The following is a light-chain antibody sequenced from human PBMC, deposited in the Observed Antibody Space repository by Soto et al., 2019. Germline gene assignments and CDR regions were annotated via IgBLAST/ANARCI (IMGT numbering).Light chain of an antibody. J-gene: IGLJ3*02. Sequence: QYALTQPASVSGSPGQSITISCTGTSSDVGTYNLVSWYQHHPGKAPKLMVYEGTKRPSGVSKRFSGSKSGNTASLTISGLQAEDEADYFCCSYAGTSTLVFGGGTKLTVL. CDR1: SSDVGTYNL. CDR3: CSYAGTSTLV. CDR2: EGT. V-gene: IGLV2-23*01.